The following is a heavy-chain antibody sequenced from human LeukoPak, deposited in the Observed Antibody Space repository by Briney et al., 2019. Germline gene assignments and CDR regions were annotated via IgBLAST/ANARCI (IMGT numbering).Heavy chain of an antibody. V-gene: IGHV3-48*04. J-gene: IGHJ3*02. Sequence: PGGSLRLSCAASGFTFSSYSMNWVRQAPGKGLEWVSYISSSSSTIYYADSVKGRFTISRDNAKNSLYLQMNSLRAEDTAVYYCTTVADIVLMVYAPDAFDIWGQGTMVTVSS. CDR1: GFTFSSYS. CDR2: ISSSSSTI. D-gene: IGHD2-8*01. CDR3: TTVADIVLMVYAPDAFDI.